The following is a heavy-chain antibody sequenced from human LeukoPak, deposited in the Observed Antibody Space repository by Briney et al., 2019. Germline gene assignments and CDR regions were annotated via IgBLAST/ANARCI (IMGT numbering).Heavy chain of an antibody. Sequence: SDISDSGHKTYYADSVKGRFTISRDSSKNIVYLQMNSLGVDDTAAYYCAKHREYNFGFFDFWGQGTLVTVSS. D-gene: IGHD1-20*01. V-gene: IGHV3-23*01. CDR3: AKHREYNFGFFDF. CDR2: ISDSGHKT. J-gene: IGHJ4*02.